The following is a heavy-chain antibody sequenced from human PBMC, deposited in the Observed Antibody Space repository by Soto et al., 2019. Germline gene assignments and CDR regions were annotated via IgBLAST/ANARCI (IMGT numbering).Heavy chain of an antibody. Sequence: QITLKESGPTLVKPTQPLTLTCTFSGFSLRTSGVGVGWIRQPPGKALEWLALIYWDDDKRYSPSLKSRLTITKDASKNQVVLTMTNMDPVDTATYYCAHRPREYTYGTFDYWGQGTLVTVSS. J-gene: IGHJ4*02. CDR1: GFSLRTSGVG. V-gene: IGHV2-5*02. CDR3: AHRPREYTYGTFDY. D-gene: IGHD5-18*01. CDR2: IYWDDDK.